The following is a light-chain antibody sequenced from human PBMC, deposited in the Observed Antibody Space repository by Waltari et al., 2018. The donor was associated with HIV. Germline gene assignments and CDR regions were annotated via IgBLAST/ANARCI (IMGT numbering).Light chain of an antibody. V-gene: IGLV1-44*01. J-gene: IGLJ2*01. Sequence: QSVLSQPPSASGTPGQRVTISCSGRNSNIGSNSVNWYQQVPGTAPKLLIDSNNQRPSGVPDRFSGSNSGNSAALAISGLRSDDEADYYWAAGDDSVDGDVSFGGGTKLTVL. CDR2: SNN. CDR3: AAGDDSVDGDVS. CDR1: NSNIGSNS.